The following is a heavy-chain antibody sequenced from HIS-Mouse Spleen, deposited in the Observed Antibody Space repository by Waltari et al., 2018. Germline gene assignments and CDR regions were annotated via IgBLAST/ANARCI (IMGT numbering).Heavy chain of an antibody. CDR2: INPNSGGT. Sequence: QVQLVQSGAEVKKPGASVKVSCKASGYTFTGYYMHWVRQAPGQGLEWMGWINPNSGGTNYAQKFQGRVTMTRDTSISTAYMELSRLRSDDTAVYYCASRDSLGYCSGGSCYGDAFDIWGQGTMVTVSS. CDR1: GYTFTGYY. V-gene: IGHV1-2*02. D-gene: IGHD2-15*01. CDR3: ASRDSLGYCSGGSCYGDAFDI. J-gene: IGHJ3*02.